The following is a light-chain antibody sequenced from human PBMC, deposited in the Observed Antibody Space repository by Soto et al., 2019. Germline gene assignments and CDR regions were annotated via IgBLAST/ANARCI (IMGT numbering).Light chain of an antibody. V-gene: IGKV1-8*01. J-gene: IGKJ1*01. CDR2: AAS. Sequence: AIRMTQSPSSCAAATGYRGASTCRASQGISRYFAWYHQQPGNHPHLLLYAASTLQSGVTSSFSGSGSGTDFTLTISCLQSEDFATYYCQQYYSYPPTFGQGTKVDIK. CDR3: QQYYSYPPT. CDR1: QGISRY.